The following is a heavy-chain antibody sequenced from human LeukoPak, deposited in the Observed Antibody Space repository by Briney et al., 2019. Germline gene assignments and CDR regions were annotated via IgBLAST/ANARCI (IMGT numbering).Heavy chain of an antibody. CDR2: IYYSGST. J-gene: IGHJ4*02. Sequence: SETLSLTCTVSGGSISSSNYYWGWIRQPPGKGLEWIGNIYYSGSTYYKPSLKTRVTISVDTSRNQFSLRLISVTAADTAVYYCARSNGAGFDFWGQGTLVTVSS. D-gene: IGHD2-8*01. CDR3: ARSNGAGFDF. CDR1: GGSISSSNYY. V-gene: IGHV4-39*07.